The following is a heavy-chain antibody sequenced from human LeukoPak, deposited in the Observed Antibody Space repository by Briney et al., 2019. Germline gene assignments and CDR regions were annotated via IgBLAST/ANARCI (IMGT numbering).Heavy chain of an antibody. CDR3: ARERVDYYDSSGDAFDI. CDR1: GYTFTSYC. Sequence: VASVKVSCKASGYTFTSYCMDWVRQAPGQGLEWMGIINPSGGSTSYAQKFQGRVTMTRDMSTSTVYMELSSLRSEDTAVYYCARERVDYYDSSGDAFDIWGQGTMVTVS. D-gene: IGHD3-22*01. J-gene: IGHJ3*02. CDR2: INPSGGST. V-gene: IGHV1-46*01.